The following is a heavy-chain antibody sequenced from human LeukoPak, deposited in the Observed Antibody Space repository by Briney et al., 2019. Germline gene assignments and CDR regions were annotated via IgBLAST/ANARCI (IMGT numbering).Heavy chain of an antibody. Sequence: GGSLRLSCAASGFTFSGSAMHWVRQASGKGLEWVGRIRSKANSYATAYAASVKGRFTISRDDSKNTAYLQMNSLKTEDTAVYYCTRRGHIRGYTVDTAMVTSYYYYYMDVWGKGTTVTVSS. CDR1: GFTFSGSA. CDR2: IRSKANSYAT. J-gene: IGHJ6*03. V-gene: IGHV3-73*01. CDR3: TRRGHIRGYTVDTAMVTSYYYYYMDV. D-gene: IGHD5-18*01.